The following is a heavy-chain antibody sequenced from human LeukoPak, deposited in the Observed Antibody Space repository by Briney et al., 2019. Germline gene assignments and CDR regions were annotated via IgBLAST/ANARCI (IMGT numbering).Heavy chain of an antibody. CDR1: GGSINSYY. J-gene: IGHJ3*01. CDR2: IYYSGRT. V-gene: IGHV4-59*01. D-gene: IGHD6-13*01. Sequence: SETLSLTCSVSGGSINSYYWSWIRQPPGKGLEWIGYIYYSGRTNYNPSLKSRVTISVDTSKNQFSLKLSSVTVADTAVYYRARGEQQLVIDWGQGTMVTVSS. CDR3: ARGEQQLVID.